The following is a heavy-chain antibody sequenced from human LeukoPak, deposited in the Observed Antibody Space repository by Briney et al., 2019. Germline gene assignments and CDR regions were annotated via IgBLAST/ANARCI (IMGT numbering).Heavy chain of an antibody. V-gene: IGHV3-23*01. CDR2: IRGSGGST. J-gene: IGHJ4*02. Sequence: GGSLRLSCAASGFTFRSYGMSWVRQAPGKGLEWVSAIRGSGGSTYYADSVKGRFTISRDNAKNSLYLQMNSLRAEDTAVYYCAKDLRSLGYNRYFDYWGQGTLVTVSS. D-gene: IGHD5-24*01. CDR1: GFTFRSYG. CDR3: AKDLRSLGYNRYFDY.